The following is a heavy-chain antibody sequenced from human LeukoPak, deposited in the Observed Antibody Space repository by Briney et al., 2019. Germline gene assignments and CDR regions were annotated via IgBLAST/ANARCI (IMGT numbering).Heavy chain of an antibody. CDR1: GGSFSGYY. V-gene: IGHV4-34*01. J-gene: IGHJ4*02. Sequence: SETLSLTCAVYGGSFSGYYWSWIRQPPGKGLEWIGEINHSGSTNYNPSLKSRVTISVDTSKNQFSLKLSSVTAADTAVYYCARGLERQLVLFDYWGQGTLVTVSS. D-gene: IGHD6-13*01. CDR2: INHSGST. CDR3: ARGLERQLVLFDY.